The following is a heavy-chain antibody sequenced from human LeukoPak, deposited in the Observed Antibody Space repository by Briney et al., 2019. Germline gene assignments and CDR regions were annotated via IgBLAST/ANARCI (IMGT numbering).Heavy chain of an antibody. J-gene: IGHJ4*02. Sequence: ASVKVSCKASGYTFIGYYIHWVRQAPGQGLEWMGWINPNNGVTNYAQKFQGRVTMTRDTSISTAFMEMSSLRSDEMAVYYCAREKNYYFDSWGQGTLDTVSS. CDR1: GYTFIGYY. CDR3: AREKNYYFDS. V-gene: IGHV1-2*02. CDR2: INPNNGVT. D-gene: IGHD1-7*01.